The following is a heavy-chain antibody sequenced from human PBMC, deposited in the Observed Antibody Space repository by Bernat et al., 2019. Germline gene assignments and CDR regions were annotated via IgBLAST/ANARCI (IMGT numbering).Heavy chain of an antibody. Sequence: QVQLVESGGGVVQPGRSLRLSCSASGFTFSSYAIHWVRQAPGKGLEWVAIISFDGSNKHYADSVKGRFTISRDNSKNTLYLQMNSLGAEDTAVYYCARYWSGYLPDYWGQGTLVTVSS. J-gene: IGHJ4*02. V-gene: IGHV3-30*07. CDR2: ISFDGSNK. CDR3: ARYWSGYLPDY. D-gene: IGHD3-3*01. CDR1: GFTFSSYA.